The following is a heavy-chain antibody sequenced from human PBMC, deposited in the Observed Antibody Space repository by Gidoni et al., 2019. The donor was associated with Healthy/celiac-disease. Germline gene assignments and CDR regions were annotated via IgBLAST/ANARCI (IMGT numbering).Heavy chain of an antibody. Sequence: HVPLQDSRPALVTPSETLSLICTVSCVSLSSYYWSWIRQPPGKGLEWIGYIYYSGSTNYNPSLKSRVTISVDTSKNQFSLKLSSVTAADTAVYYCARDRGGGAGGGNFDYWGQGTMVTVSS. CDR1: CVSLSSYY. CDR3: ARDRGGGAGGGNFDY. CDR2: IYYSGST. D-gene: IGHD3-16*01. J-gene: IGHJ4*02. V-gene: IGHV4-59*01.